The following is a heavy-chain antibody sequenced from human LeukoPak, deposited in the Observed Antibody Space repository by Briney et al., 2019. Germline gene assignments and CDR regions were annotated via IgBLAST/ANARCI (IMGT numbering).Heavy chain of an antibody. Sequence: ASVKVSCKASGYTFTNYDISWVRQAPGQGLEWMGWISANNGNTNYAQKFQGRVIMTTDTATSTAYMELGSLRSDDTAVYYCAREDCSGGSCYMGDYWGQGTLVTVPS. CDR2: ISANNGNT. D-gene: IGHD2-15*01. V-gene: IGHV1-18*01. CDR1: GYTFTNYD. CDR3: AREDCSGGSCYMGDY. J-gene: IGHJ4*02.